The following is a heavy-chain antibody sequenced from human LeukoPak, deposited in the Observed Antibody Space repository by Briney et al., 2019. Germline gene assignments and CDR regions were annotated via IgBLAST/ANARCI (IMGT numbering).Heavy chain of an antibody. Sequence: ASVKLSCKASGYTFTGYYMHWVRQAPGQGLEWMGWINPNGGGTNYAQKFQGRVTMTRDTSISTAYIELSRLMSDDTAVYYCASPCQYQMHTFDYWGQGTLVTVSS. CDR3: ASPCQYQMHTFDY. V-gene: IGHV1-2*02. CDR1: GYTFTGYY. J-gene: IGHJ4*02. D-gene: IGHD2-2*01. CDR2: INPNGGGT.